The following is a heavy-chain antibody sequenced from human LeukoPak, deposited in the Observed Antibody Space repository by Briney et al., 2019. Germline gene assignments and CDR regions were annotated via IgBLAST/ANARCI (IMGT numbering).Heavy chain of an antibody. V-gene: IGHV1-2*02. CDR2: INPNSGGT. CDR3: AREGYCSSTSCYSGWFDP. CDR1: GYTFTGYY. D-gene: IGHD2-2*01. J-gene: IGHJ5*02. Sequence: ASVKVSCKASGYTFTGYYMHWVRQAPGQGLEWMGWINPNSGGTNYAQKFQGRVTMTRDASISTAYMELSRLRSDDTAVYYCAREGYCSSTSCYSGWFDPWGQGTLVTVSS.